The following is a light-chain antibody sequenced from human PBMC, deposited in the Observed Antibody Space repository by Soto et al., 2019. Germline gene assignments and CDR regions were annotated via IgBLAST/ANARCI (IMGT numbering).Light chain of an antibody. V-gene: IGLV2-14*01. CDR3: NSSTVTNTLI. CDR1: SSDVGAYNY. CDR2: EVS. Sequence: QSALTQPASVSGSPGQSITISCTGTSSDVGAYNYVSWYQHHPDKAPKVIIYEVSKRPSGVSHRFSGSKTGNTASLTISSLLAEDEADYYCNSSTVTNTLIFGGGTKLTVL. J-gene: IGLJ2*01.